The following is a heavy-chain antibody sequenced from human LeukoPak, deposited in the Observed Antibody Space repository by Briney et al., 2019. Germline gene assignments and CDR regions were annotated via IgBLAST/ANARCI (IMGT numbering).Heavy chain of an antibody. CDR1: GLTFHDYA. CDR2: ISADGGST. J-gene: IGHJ4*02. Sequence: QPGGSLRLSCVASGLTFHDYAMHWVRQAPGKGLEWVSLISADGGSTFYADSVRGRFSISRDNSKNSLYLQMNSLRAGDTAMYYCAKESGKFDYWGQGTLVAVSS. CDR3: AKESGKFDY. V-gene: IGHV3-43*02.